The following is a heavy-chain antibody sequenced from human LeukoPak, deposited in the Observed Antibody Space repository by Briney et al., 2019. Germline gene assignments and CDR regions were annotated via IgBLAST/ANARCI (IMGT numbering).Heavy chain of an antibody. J-gene: IGHJ4*02. D-gene: IGHD3-22*01. CDR3: ARGRTYYYDSSGYYPYYFDC. Sequence: GGSLRLSCAASGFTFSSYAMHWVRQAPGKGLEWVAVISYDGSNKYYADSVKGRFTISRDNSKNTLYLQMNSLRAEDTAVYYCARGRTYYYDSSGYYPYYFDCWGQGTLVTVSS. V-gene: IGHV3-30*04. CDR1: GFTFSSYA. CDR2: ISYDGSNK.